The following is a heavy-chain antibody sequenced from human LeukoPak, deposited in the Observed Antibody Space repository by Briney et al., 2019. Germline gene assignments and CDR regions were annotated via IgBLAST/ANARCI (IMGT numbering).Heavy chain of an antibody. J-gene: IGHJ4*02. V-gene: IGHV3-30*02. D-gene: IGHD3-3*01. CDR2: IRNDGSNK. CDR3: ARDFGRFLEWLPRSYFDY. CDR1: GFTFSNYD. Sequence: TGGSLRLSCAASGFTFSNYDMHWVRQAPGKGLEWVAFIRNDGSNKYYADSVKGRFTISRENSKNTLYLQMNSLRAEDTAVYYCARDFGRFLEWLPRSYFDYWGQGTLVTVSS.